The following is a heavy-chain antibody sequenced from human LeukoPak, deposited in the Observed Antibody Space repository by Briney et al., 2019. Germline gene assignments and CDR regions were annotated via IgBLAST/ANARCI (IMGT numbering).Heavy chain of an antibody. CDR2: ISGSGGTT. V-gene: IGHV3-23*01. D-gene: IGHD2-2*01. CDR3: ATHCSSTSCYAY. Sequence: PGGSLRLSCAGSRFTFSYYAMIWVRQAPGKGLEWVSGISGSGGTTYYADSVKGRFTISRDNSKNTLFLQKISHRAEYAAVYYCATHCSSTSCYAYWGQGTLVTVSS. CDR1: RFTFSYYA. J-gene: IGHJ4*02.